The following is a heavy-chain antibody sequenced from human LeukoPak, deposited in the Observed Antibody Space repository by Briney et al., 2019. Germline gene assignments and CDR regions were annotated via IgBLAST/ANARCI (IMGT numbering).Heavy chain of an antibody. CDR3: ARDLGTTTGRGYFDY. V-gene: IGHV3-11*01. CDR1: GFTFSDYY. D-gene: IGHD3-16*01. CDR2: ISSSGSTI. J-gene: IGHJ4*02. Sequence: GGSLRLSCAASGFTFSDYYMSWIRQAPGKGLEWVSYISSSGSTIFYADSVKGRFTISRDNAKNSLHVQMNSLRAEDTAAYYCARDLGTTTGRGYFDYWGQGTLVTVSS.